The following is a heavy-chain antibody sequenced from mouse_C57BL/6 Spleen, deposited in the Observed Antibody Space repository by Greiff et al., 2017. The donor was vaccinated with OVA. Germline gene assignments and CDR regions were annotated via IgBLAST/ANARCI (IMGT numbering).Heavy chain of an antibody. Sequence: QVQLKESGPGILQSSQTLSLTCSFSGFSLSTSGMGVSWIRQPSGKGLEWLAHIYWDDDKRYNPSLKSRLTISKNTSRNQVFLKITSVDTADTDTYYCALDRSSYAMDYWGQGTSVTVSS. CDR2: IYWDDDK. V-gene: IGHV8-12*01. J-gene: IGHJ4*01. D-gene: IGHD1-1*01. CDR3: ALDRSSYAMDY. CDR1: GFSLSTSGMG.